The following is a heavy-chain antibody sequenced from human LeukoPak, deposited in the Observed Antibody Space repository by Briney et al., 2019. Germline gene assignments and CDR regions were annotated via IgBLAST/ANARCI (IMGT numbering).Heavy chain of an antibody. CDR1: GGSISSSIYY. CDR2: IYYNANT. CDR3: ARVGATPRYYNYYGMDV. J-gene: IGHJ6*02. D-gene: IGHD1-26*01. Sequence: NPSETLSLTCTVSGGSISSSIYYWGWIRQPPGKGLEWIGSIYYNANTYYNPSLKSRITISVDTSKNQFSLRLSSVTAADTAVYYCARVGATPRYYNYYGMDVWGQGTTVTVSS. V-gene: IGHV4-39*07.